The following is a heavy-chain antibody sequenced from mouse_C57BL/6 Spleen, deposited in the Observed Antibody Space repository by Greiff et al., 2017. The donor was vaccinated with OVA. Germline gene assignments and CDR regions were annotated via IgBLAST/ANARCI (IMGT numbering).Heavy chain of an antibody. D-gene: IGHD1-1*01. CDR3: AREGITTVVAYYAMGY. V-gene: IGHV1-61*01. Sequence: QVQLQQPGAELVRPGSSVKLSCKASGYTFTSYWMDWVKQRPGQGLEWIGNIYPSDSETHYNQKFKDKATLTVDKSSSTAYMQLSSLTSEDSAVYCCAREGITTVVAYYAMGYWGQGTSVTVSA. J-gene: IGHJ4*01. CDR2: IYPSDSET. CDR1: GYTFTSYW.